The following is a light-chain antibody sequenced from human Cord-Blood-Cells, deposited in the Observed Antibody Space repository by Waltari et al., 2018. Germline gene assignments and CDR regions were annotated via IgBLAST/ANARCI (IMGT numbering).Light chain of an antibody. V-gene: IGKV1-39*01. CDR1: QSSSSY. Sequence: DIQMTQSPSSLSASVGDRVTITCRASQSSSSYLNWYQQKPGKAPKILIYAASSLQSGVPSMFSGSGSGTDFTLTISSLQPEDFATYYCKQSYSTPTFGQGTKVEIK. CDR3: KQSYSTPT. CDR2: AAS. J-gene: IGKJ1*01.